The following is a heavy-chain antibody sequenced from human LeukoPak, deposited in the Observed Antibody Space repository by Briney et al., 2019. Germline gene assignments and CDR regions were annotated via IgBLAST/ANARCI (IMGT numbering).Heavy chain of an antibody. Sequence: ASVKVSXKASGYTFTSYGISWVRQAPGQGLEWMGWISAYNGNTNYAQKLQGRVTMTTDTSTSTAYMELRSLRSDDTAVYYCARDAVVAATRDEYFQHWGQGTLVTVSS. J-gene: IGHJ1*01. CDR2: ISAYNGNT. CDR3: ARDAVVAATRDEYFQH. CDR1: GYTFTSYG. V-gene: IGHV1-18*01. D-gene: IGHD2-15*01.